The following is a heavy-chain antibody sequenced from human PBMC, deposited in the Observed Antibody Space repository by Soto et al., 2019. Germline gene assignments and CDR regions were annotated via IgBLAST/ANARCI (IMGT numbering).Heavy chain of an antibody. CDR1: GFTFDDHA. CDR2: ITWNSGSI. CDR3: AKDTAFSSTSSTDGYYYYMDV. Sequence: GGSLRLSCAASGFTFDDHAMHWVRQAPGKGLEWVSGITWNSGSIGYADSVKGRFTISRDNAKNSLYLQMNSLRAEDTALYYCAKDTAFSSTSSTDGYYYYMDVWGKGTTVTVSS. J-gene: IGHJ6*03. D-gene: IGHD2-2*01. V-gene: IGHV3-9*01.